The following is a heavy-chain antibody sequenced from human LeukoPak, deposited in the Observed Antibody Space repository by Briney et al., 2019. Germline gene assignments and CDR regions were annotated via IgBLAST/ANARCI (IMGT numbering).Heavy chain of an antibody. J-gene: IGHJ4*02. CDR1: GFTISSNY. V-gene: IGHV3-66*01. CDR3: ARSLLYDSSV. Sequence: GGSLGLSCAASGFTISSNYMNWVRQAPGKGLEWVSVIYSAGSTYYADSVKGRFTISRDNSKNTVYLQMNSLRAEDTAIYYCARSLLYDSSVWGQGTLVTVSS. D-gene: IGHD3-22*01. CDR2: IYSAGST.